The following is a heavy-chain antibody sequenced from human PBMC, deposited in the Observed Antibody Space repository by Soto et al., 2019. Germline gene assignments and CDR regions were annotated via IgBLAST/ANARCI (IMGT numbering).Heavy chain of an antibody. V-gene: IGHV1-46*01. D-gene: IGHD2-15*01. CDR1: GYTFTSYY. J-gene: IGHJ4*02. CDR2: INPSGGST. CDR3: ARGGCSGGSCYHPGFDY. Sequence: QVQLVRSGAEVKKPGASVKVSCKASGYTFTSYYMHWVRQAPGQGLEWMGIINPSGGSTSYAQKFQGRVTMTRDTSTSTVYMELSSLRSEDTAVYYCARGGCSGGSCYHPGFDYWGQGTLVTVSS.